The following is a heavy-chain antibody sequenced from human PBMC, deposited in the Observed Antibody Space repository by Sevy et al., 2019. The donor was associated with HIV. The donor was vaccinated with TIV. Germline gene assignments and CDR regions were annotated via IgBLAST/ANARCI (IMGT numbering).Heavy chain of an antibody. J-gene: IGHJ4*02. CDR1: GFSFSTYN. Sequence: GGSRRLSCAASGFSFSTYNMNWVRQAPGKGLEWVSYISSSSSTIYYADSVKGRFTISRDNAKNALYLQMNSLRDEDTAVYYCARKLREGYYFDYWGQGTLVTVSS. CDR3: ARKLREGYYFDY. CDR2: ISSSSSTI. D-gene: IGHD1-26*01. V-gene: IGHV3-48*02.